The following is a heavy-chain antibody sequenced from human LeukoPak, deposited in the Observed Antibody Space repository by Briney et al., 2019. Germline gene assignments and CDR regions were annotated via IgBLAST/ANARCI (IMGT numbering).Heavy chain of an antibody. CDR2: MYHNGST. CDR1: GGSISSSSYY. V-gene: IGHV4-39*01. J-gene: IGHJ5*02. Sequence: KPSETLSLTCTVSGGSISSSSYYWGWIRQPPGKGLEWIGSMYHNGSTYYNPSLKSRVTISVDTSKNQFSLKLTSVTAADTAVYYCARHPSGRMWLQQGGWFDPWGQGTLVTVSS. D-gene: IGHD5-24*01. CDR3: ARHPSGRMWLQQGGWFDP.